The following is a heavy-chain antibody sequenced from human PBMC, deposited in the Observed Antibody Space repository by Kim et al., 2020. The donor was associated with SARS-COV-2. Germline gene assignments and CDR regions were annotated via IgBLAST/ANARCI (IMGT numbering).Heavy chain of an antibody. CDR3: VRDPSGWGLDV. CDR2: VGTGGDT. CDR1: GFTFSSYD. V-gene: IGHV3-13*04. J-gene: IGHJ6*02. D-gene: IGHD3-10*01. Sequence: GGSLRLSCAASGFTFSSYDMHWVRQVTGKGLEWVSYVGTGGDTYYAGAVKGRFTISRENAKNSLYLQMNSLRAEDTALYYCVRDPSGWGLDVWGQGTTVTVSS.